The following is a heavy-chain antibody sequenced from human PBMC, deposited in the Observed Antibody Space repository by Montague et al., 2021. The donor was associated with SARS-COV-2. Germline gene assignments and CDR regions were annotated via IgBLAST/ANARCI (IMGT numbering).Heavy chain of an antibody. V-gene: IGHV4-59*12. D-gene: IGHD3-3*01. Sequence: GSANKNPSLKSRVTISIDTSKNQFSLKLSSVTAADTAVYYCARWVEYYHFPYYYYAMDVWGQGTTVTVSS. J-gene: IGHJ6*02. CDR2: GSA. CDR3: ARWVEYYHFPYYYYAMDV.